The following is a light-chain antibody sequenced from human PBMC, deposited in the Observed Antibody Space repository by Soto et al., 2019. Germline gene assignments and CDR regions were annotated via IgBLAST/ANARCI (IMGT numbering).Light chain of an antibody. CDR1: QSVSSSY. J-gene: IGKJ4*01. CDR2: GAS. CDR3: QQYGNSPVT. V-gene: IGKV3-20*01. Sequence: EIVLMQFPGTLSLSPGERATLSCRASQSVSSSYSAWYQQKPGQAPRLLIYGASSRATCIPDRFSGSGSGTDFTLTISRLEPEDFAVYYCQQYGNSPVTFDGGTAVQI.